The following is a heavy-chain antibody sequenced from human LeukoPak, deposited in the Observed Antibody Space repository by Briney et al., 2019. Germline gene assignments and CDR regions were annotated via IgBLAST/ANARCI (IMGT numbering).Heavy chain of an antibody. CDR3: ARGLGDHLWFGDY. V-gene: IGHV3-21*01. D-gene: IGHD3-10*01. CDR2: ISSSSSYI. CDR1: GFTFSSYS. Sequence: GGSLRLSCAASGFTFSSYSMNWVRQAPGKGLEWVSSISSSSSYIYYADSVKGRFTISRDNAKNSLYLQMNSLRAEDTAVYYCARGLGDHLWFGDYWGQGTLVTVSS. J-gene: IGHJ4*02.